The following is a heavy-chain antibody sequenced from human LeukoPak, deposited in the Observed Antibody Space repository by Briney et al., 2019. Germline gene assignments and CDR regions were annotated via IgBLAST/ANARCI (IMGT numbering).Heavy chain of an antibody. CDR2: IKSDGSVT. V-gene: IGHV3-74*01. Sequence: GGSLRLSCAASGFTFSSYWMHWVRHAPGEGLVCVSRIKSDGSVTWYADSVKGRFTISRDNAKNMLYLQMNSLRDEDTAVYFCARDHDAVGTTIDHWGQGTLVTVSS. D-gene: IGHD1-14*01. J-gene: IGHJ4*02. CDR3: ARDHDAVGTTIDH. CDR1: GFTFSSYW.